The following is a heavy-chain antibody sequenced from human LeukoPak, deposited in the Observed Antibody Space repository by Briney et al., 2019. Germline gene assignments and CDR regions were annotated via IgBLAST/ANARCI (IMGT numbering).Heavy chain of an antibody. D-gene: IGHD4-11*01. Sequence: GGSLRLSCAASGFTFSSYAMSWVRQAPGKGLEWVSTINGGGVNTHYADSVGGRFTISRDNSKNTLYLQMNSLRDEDTAVYYCAKDLYSNYGPADYWGQGNLVTVSS. J-gene: IGHJ4*02. CDR1: GFTFSSYA. V-gene: IGHV3-23*01. CDR3: AKDLYSNYGPADY. CDR2: INGGGVNT.